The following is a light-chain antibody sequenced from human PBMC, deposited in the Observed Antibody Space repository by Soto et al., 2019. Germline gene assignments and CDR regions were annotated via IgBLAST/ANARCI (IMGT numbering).Light chain of an antibody. CDR1: SSDIGSYDL. CDR2: EVT. CDR3: CSFADFTYV. V-gene: IGLV2-23*02. Sequence: QSVLTQPASVSGSPGQSITISCAGTSSDIGSYDLVSWYQQHPGTAPKLIIYEVTKRPSGVSTRCSGSNSGNTASLTISGLQAVDEAEYYCCSFADFTYVFGTGTKLAVL. J-gene: IGLJ1*01.